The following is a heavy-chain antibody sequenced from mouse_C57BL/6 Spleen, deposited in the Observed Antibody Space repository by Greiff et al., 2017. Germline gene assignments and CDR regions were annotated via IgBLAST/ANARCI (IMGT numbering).Heavy chain of an antibody. CDR1: GYTFTDYE. J-gene: IGHJ3*01. V-gene: IGHV1-15*01. CDR3: TRLGSFAY. CDR2: IDPETGGT. Sequence: VKLMESGAELVRPGASVTLSCKASGYTFTDYEMHWVKQTPVHGLEWIGAIDPETGGTAYNQKFKGKAILTADKSSSTAYMELRSLTSEDSAVYYCTRLGSFAYWGQGTLVTVSA.